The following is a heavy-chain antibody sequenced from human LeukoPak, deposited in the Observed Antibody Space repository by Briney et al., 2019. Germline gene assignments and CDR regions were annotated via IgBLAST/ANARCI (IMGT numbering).Heavy chain of an antibody. CDR2: INPSGGST. J-gene: IGHJ4*02. V-gene: IGHV1-46*01. CDR1: GYTFTSYY. Sequence: ASVKVSCKASGYTFTSYYMHWVRQAPGQGLEWMGIINPSGGSTSYAQKFQGRVTMTRDTSTSTVYMELSSLRSEDTAVYYCASEGATGPAYYYDSSGYPFDYWGQGTLVTVSS. D-gene: IGHD3-22*01. CDR3: ASEGATGPAYYYDSSGYPFDY.